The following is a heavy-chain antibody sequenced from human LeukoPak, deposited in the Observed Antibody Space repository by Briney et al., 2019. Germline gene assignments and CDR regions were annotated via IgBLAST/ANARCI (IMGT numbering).Heavy chain of an antibody. D-gene: IGHD3-22*01. V-gene: IGHV3-23*01. CDR3: ARLLYYYDSSGLSS. CDR2: ISGSGGST. CDR1: GFTFSSYA. J-gene: IGHJ4*02. Sequence: QSGGSLRLSCAASGFTFSSYAMSWVRQAPGKGLEWVSAISGSGGSTYYADSVKGRFTISRDNSKNTLYLQMNSLRAEDTAVYYCARLLYYYDSSGLSSWGQGTLVTVSS.